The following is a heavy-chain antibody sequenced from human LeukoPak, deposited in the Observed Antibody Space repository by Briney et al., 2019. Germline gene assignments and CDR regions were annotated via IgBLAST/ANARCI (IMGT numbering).Heavy chain of an antibody. Sequence: GGSLRLSCAASGFTFSSYEMNWVRQAPGKGLEWVSYISSSGSTIYYADSVKGRFTISRDNAKNSLYLQMNSLRAEDMALYYCAKAEPVGAMGLGYYFDFWGQGTLVTVSS. J-gene: IGHJ4*02. D-gene: IGHD1-26*01. CDR1: GFTFSSYE. CDR2: ISSSGSTI. CDR3: AKAEPVGAMGLGYYFDF. V-gene: IGHV3-48*03.